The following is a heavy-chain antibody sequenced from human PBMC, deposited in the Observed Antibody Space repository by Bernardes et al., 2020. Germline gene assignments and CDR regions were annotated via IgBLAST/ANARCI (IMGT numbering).Heavy chain of an antibody. D-gene: IGHD1-1*01. J-gene: IGHJ2*01. CDR2: ISDSGSHT. CDR1: GITFSRYG. CDR3: AKYNMGSCPDV. V-gene: IGHV3-23*01. Sequence: VETMFLSCTASGITFSRYGMSWVRQAPGKGLEWVSGISDSGSHTYYADSVRGRFTISRDNSKNTLYLQMNSLRAEDTAVYYCAKYNMGSCPDVWGRGTLVTVSS.